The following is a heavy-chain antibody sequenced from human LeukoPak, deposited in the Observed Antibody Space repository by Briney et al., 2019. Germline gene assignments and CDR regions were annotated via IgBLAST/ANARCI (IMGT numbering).Heavy chain of an antibody. J-gene: IGHJ5*02. D-gene: IGHD6-13*01. CDR1: GGSISSSNYY. Sequence: SETLSLTCTVSGGSISSSNYYWGWIRQPPGKGLECIGSIYYSGSTYYNPSLKSRVSISVDTSKNQFSLKLSSVTAADTAVYYCARRGYSSSAWFDPWGQGTLVTVSS. CDR2: IYYSGST. CDR3: ARRGYSSSAWFDP. V-gene: IGHV4-39*01.